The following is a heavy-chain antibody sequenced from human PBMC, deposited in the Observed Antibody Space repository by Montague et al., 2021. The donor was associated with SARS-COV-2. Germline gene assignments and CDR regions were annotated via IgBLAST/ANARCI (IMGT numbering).Heavy chain of an antibody. Sequence: SETLSLTCTVSGGSISSYYWDWIRQPPGKGLEWIGSIYDSGSTYYNPSLKSRVTLSVDTSKNHFSLKLSSVTAADTAVYYCARRGRKLLPVATTIGGFDIWGQGTMVTVSS. CDR1: GGSISSYY. J-gene: IGHJ3*02. V-gene: IGHV4-39*02. CDR3: ARRGRKLLPVATTIGGFDI. D-gene: IGHD5-12*01. CDR2: IYDSGST.